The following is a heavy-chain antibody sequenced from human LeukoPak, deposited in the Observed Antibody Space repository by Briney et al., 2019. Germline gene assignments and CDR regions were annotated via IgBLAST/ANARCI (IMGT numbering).Heavy chain of an antibody. D-gene: IGHD6-13*01. V-gene: IGHV4-59*08. CDR3: ARHSLSGRGAAAGTIDY. CDR2: IYYSGST. CDR1: GGSISSYY. J-gene: IGHJ4*02. Sequence: SETLSLTCTVSGGSISSYYWSWIRQPPGKGLEWIGYIYYSGSTNYNPSLKSRVTISVDTSKNQFSLKLSSVTAADTAVYYCARHSLSGRGAAAGTIDYWGQGTLVTVSS.